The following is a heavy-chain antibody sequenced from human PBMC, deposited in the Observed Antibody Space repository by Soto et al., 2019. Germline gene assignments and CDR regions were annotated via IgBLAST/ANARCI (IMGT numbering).Heavy chain of an antibody. J-gene: IGHJ6*02. CDR3: ARQQAGPYFYYGMDV. CDR2: IYYSGST. Sequence: QLQLQESGPGLVKPSETLSLTCTVSGGSISSSSLYWGWIRQPPGKGLEWIGNIYYSGSTYYNPSLKSRVTISIDTSKNQFSLKLSSVTASDTAVYYCARQQAGPYFYYGMDVWGQGTTVTVSS. CDR1: GGSISSSSLY. V-gene: IGHV4-39*01.